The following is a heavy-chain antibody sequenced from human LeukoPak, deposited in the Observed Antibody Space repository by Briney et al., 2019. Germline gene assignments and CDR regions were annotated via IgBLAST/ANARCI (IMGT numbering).Heavy chain of an antibody. CDR2: IIPSSGST. Sequence: ASVKVSCKTSGYAFTSYHIHWMRQAPGQGLGWMGIIIPSSGSTTYAQKFQGRVTMTRDTSTSTVYMELSSLTSDDTAVYFCARSDYNDYRGLGFWGQGTLVTVSS. D-gene: IGHD4-11*01. V-gene: IGHV1-46*01. CDR3: ARSDYNDYRGLGF. J-gene: IGHJ4*02. CDR1: GYAFTSYH.